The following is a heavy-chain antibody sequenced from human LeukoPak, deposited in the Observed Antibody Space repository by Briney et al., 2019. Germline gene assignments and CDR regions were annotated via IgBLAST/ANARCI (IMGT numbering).Heavy chain of an antibody. D-gene: IGHD1-1*01. CDR3: AKDLATGTDY. V-gene: IGHV3-23*01. Sequence: GGSLRLSCAASGFTFSSYAMTWVRQAPGKGLEWVSDINGSGGSTYYADSVKGRFTISRDNSKNTLYLQMISLRDEDTAIYYCAKDLATGTDYWGQGTLVTVSS. CDR2: INGSGGST. CDR1: GFTFSSYA. J-gene: IGHJ4*02.